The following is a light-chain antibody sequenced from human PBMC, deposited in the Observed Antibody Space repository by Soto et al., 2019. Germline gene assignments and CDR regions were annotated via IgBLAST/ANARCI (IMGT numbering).Light chain of an antibody. V-gene: IGKV1D-13*01. CDR2: DAS. CDR1: QGISDA. Sequence: AVHLTQSPSSLSASVGETVTITCRASQGISDALAWYQQRPGRAPKLLIFDASNLKSGVPSRFSGSGSGTDFTLTISSLQPEDFTTYYCQQFNNYPPTFGGGTKVEIK. J-gene: IGKJ4*01. CDR3: QQFNNYPPT.